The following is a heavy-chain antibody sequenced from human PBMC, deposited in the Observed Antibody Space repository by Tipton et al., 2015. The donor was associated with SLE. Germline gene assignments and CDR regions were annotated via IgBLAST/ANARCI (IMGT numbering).Heavy chain of an antibody. Sequence: LRLSCTVSGGSISTYYWSWIRQPPKQGLEWIGWIYHTGSTDYNPSLKSRVTISVDTSKNQFSLKLSSVSAADTAVYYCVRGPKDVWGQGTTVTVSS. CDR1: GGSISTYY. CDR3: VRGPKDV. V-gene: IGHV4-59*12. CDR2: IYHTGST. J-gene: IGHJ6*02.